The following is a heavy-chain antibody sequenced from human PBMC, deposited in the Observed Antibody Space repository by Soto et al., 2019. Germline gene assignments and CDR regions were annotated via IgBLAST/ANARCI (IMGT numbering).Heavy chain of an antibody. CDR1: GFAFSPYD. CDR3: AKDYGGLALDY. V-gene: IGHV3-23*01. D-gene: IGHD6-13*01. Sequence: EVQLLESGGGLAQPGGSLRLSCVGSGFAFSPYDLTWVRQAPGQGLEWVSGMSARSSRTYYADSVKGRFTISRDNYKNALYVQMSSLRVEGTAVYYSAKDYGGLALDYWGQGTQVTVSS. J-gene: IGHJ4*02. CDR2: MSARSSRT.